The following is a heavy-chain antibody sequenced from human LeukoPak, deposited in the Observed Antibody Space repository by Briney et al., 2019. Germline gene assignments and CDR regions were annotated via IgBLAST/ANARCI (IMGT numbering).Heavy chain of an antibody. V-gene: IGHV5-51*01. J-gene: IGHJ4*02. CDR3: ARAFSGFGTIDY. Sequence: GESLQISCKGSGYSFTSFWIAWVRQMPGKGLEWMGFIYPGNSDTRYSPSFQGQVTISANKSISTAYLQWSSLKASDTAMYYCARAFSGFGTIDYWGQGTLVTVSS. D-gene: IGHD5-12*01. CDR1: GYSFTSFW. CDR2: IYPGNSDT.